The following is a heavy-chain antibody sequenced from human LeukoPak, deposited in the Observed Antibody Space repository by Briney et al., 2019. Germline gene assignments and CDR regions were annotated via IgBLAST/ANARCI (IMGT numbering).Heavy chain of an antibody. CDR2: ISSSSSYI. V-gene: IGHV3-21*01. CDR3: ARAYGSAMGVGAITHLDY. Sequence: GGSLRLSCAASGFTFSSYSMNWVRQAPGKGLEWVSSISSSSSYIYYADSVKGRFTISRDNAKNSLYLQMNSLRAEDTAVYYCARAYGSAMGVGAITHLDYWGQGTLVTVSS. CDR1: GFTFSSYS. J-gene: IGHJ4*02. D-gene: IGHD1-26*01.